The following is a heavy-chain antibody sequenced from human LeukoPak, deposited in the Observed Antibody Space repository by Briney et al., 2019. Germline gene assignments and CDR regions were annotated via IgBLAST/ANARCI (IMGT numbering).Heavy chain of an antibody. CDR2: ISGSGGST. J-gene: IGHJ3*02. CDR3: ASLKIRRIGNAFDI. V-gene: IGHV3-23*01. D-gene: IGHD1-1*01. CDR1: GFTFSSYG. Sequence: GGSLRLSCAASGFTFSSYGMSWVRQAPGKGLEWVSAISGSGGSTYYADSVKGRFTISRDNSKNTLYLQMNSLRPEDTALYYCASLKIRRIGNAFDIWGQGTMVTVSS.